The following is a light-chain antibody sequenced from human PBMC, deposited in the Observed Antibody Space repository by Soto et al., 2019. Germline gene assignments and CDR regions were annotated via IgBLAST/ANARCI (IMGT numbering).Light chain of an antibody. V-gene: IGKV3-20*01. Sequence: EIVLTQSPGTLSLSPGDRATLSCRASQSVNSRYLAWYQQKPGQAPSLLIYGASSRATGITDRFSGGGSGTDFTLTISRLEPEDFAVYYCQQYGSSPPYTFGQGTKLEIK. CDR1: QSVNSRY. CDR2: GAS. J-gene: IGKJ2*01. CDR3: QQYGSSPPYT.